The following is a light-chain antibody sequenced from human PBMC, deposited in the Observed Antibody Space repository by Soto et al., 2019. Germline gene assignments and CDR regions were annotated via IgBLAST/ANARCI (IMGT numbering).Light chain of an antibody. Sequence: QSALTQPASVSGSPGQSITISCTGSNNLVSWYQQHPGKAPKVVVYEGTKRPSGVSNRFSGSNSGGTASLTISGLQAKDEAYYFCCAYVGARSDVFGPGTKVTVL. CDR2: EGT. J-gene: IGLJ1*01. CDR3: CAYVGARSDV. CDR1: NNL. V-gene: IGLV2-23*01.